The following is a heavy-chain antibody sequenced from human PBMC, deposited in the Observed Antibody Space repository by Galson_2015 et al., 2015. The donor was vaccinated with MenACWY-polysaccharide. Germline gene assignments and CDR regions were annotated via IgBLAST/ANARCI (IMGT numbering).Heavy chain of an antibody. J-gene: IGHJ6*02. Sequence: SLRLSCAASGFTFRNPWMSWVRQAPGKGLEWVANINQDGSEKHYVDSVKGRFTISRDNPKNSLYLQMNSPRTEDTAVYYCATLGTAGFYFGFDVWGQGTTVTVSS. CDR2: INQDGSEK. CDR1: GFTFRNPW. CDR3: ATLGTAGFYFGFDV. D-gene: IGHD1-26*01. V-gene: IGHV3-7*01.